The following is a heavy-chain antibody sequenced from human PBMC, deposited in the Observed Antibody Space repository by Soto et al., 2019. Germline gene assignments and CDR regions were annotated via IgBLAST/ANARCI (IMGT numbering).Heavy chain of an antibody. J-gene: IGHJ4*02. CDR1: GCSISGSYYY. V-gene: IGHV4-39*07. Sequence: SETLSLTCAVSGCSISGSYYYWGWLRQSPGKGPEWIGSVFYTGFTSYNPSLESRVSVSVDTSKNQFSLNLSSVTAADMAVYYCAREGSYSAYNFAHGIQLWSFDFWGQGALVTVSS. CDR3: AREGSYSAYNFAHGIQLWSFDF. CDR2: VFYTGFT. D-gene: IGHD5-12*01.